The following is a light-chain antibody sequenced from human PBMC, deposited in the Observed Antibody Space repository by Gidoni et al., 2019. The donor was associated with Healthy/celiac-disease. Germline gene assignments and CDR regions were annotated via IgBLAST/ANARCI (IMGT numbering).Light chain of an antibody. Sequence: DIVMTQSPDSLAVSLGERATINCKSSQSVLYSSNNKNYLAWYQQKPGQPPKLLIYWASTRESGVPERFSGSGSGTDFTLTISSLQAEDEAVYYCQQYYSTPLTFGGGTKVEIK. J-gene: IGKJ4*01. CDR3: QQYYSTPLT. V-gene: IGKV4-1*01. CDR2: WAS. CDR1: QSVLYSSNNKNY.